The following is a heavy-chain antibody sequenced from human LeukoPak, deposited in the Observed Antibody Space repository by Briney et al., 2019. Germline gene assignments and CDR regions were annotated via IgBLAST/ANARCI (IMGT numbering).Heavy chain of an antibody. CDR1: GGSFSGYY. CDR2: INHSGST. V-gene: IGHV4-34*01. J-gene: IGHJ4*02. Sequence: SGTLSLTCAVYGGSFSGYYWNWIRQPPGKGLEWIGEINHSGSTNYNPSLKSRVTISVDTSKNQFSLKLSSVTAADTAVYYCARGIVVVPAASFDYWGQGTLVTVSS. D-gene: IGHD2-2*01. CDR3: ARGIVVVPAASFDY.